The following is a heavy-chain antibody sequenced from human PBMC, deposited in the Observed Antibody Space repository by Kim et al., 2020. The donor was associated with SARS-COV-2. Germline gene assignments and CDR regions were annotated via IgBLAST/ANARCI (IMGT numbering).Heavy chain of an antibody. V-gene: IGHV1-18*01. CDR2: ISAYNGNT. CDR1: AYTFTSYG. J-gene: IGHJ4*02. D-gene: IGHD3-10*01. CDR3: ARAPRVSIGSGIWY. Sequence: ASVKVSCKASAYTFTSYGISWVRQAPGQGLEWMGWISAYNGNTNYALKVQGRVTMTTDTSTSTAYMELRSLRSDDTAVYYCARAPRVSIGSGIWYWGQGTLVTVSS.